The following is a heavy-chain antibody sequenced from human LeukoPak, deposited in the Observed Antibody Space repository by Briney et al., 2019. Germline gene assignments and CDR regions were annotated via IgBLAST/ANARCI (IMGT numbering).Heavy chain of an antibody. CDR3: AKDIGSRQWLVTFDY. D-gene: IGHD6-19*01. CDR1: GFTFSSYA. V-gene: IGHV3-23*01. J-gene: IGHJ4*02. Sequence: QPGGSLLLSCAASGFTFSSYAMSWVRQAPGKGLEWGSSISGSGGSTNSADSVKGRFTISRDNAKNSLYLQMNSLRAEDTALYYCAKDIGSRQWLVTFDYWGQGTRVTVSS. CDR2: ISGSGGST.